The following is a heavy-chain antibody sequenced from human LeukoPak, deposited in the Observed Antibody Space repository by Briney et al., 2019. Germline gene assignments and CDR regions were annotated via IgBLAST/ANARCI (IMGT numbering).Heavy chain of an antibody. J-gene: IGHJ4*02. D-gene: IGHD3-22*01. CDR1: GFTFSYYA. Sequence: PGGSLRLSCTASGFTFSYYAMHWVRQAPGKGLEFVSGINSNGGSTYYAHTLKGRFTVSRDNSNNTLYLQMSSLRAEGTPIYYCAKGPTYDSLPYYFDYWGQGTLVTVSS. CDR3: AKGPTYDSLPYYFDY. V-gene: IGHV3-64D*09. CDR2: INSNGGST.